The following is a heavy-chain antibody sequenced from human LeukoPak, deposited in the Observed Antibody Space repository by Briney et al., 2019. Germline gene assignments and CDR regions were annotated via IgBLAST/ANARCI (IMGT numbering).Heavy chain of an antibody. D-gene: IGHD3-9*01. CDR2: ISGSGGTT. J-gene: IGHJ4*02. CDR1: GFAFSTYG. CDR3: AKTPDHDILIETTFDC. Sequence: GGSLRLSCTASGFAFSTYGMSWVRQAPGKGLEWVSGISGSGGTTYYPGSVKGRFTISRDNSKNTVYLEMNSLRAEDTAVYYCAKTPDHDILIETTFDCWGQGTLVTVSS. V-gene: IGHV3-23*01.